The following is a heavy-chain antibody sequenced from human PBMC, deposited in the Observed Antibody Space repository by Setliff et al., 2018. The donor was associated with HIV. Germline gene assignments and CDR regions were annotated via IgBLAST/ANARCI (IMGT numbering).Heavy chain of an antibody. CDR2: ILYNGNT. D-gene: IGHD6-6*01. CDR3: ATEGREKLALFDH. V-gene: IGHV4-59*11. CDR1: GVSLRTHH. J-gene: IGHJ4*02. Sequence: SETLSLTCNVSGVSLRTHHWSWVRLLPGKRLEWIGYILYNGNTNYNPSFKNRVTVSLDEAKNQFSLNLKSVTSADTAVYYCATEGREKLALFDHWGLGILVTVSS.